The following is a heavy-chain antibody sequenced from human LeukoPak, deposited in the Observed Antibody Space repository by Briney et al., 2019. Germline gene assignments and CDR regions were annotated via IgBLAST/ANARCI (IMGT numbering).Heavy chain of an antibody. CDR2: IKQDGSEK. J-gene: IGHJ3*02. Sequence: GGCLRLSCAASGFIFSNYWMSWVRQAPGKGLEWVANIKQDGSEKYYVDSVKGRFTTSRDNAKNSLYLQMNSLRAEDTAVYYCARNNYYGSGSQIPDAFDIWGQGTMVTVSS. V-gene: IGHV3-7*01. CDR1: GFIFSNYW. CDR3: ARNNYYGSGSQIPDAFDI. D-gene: IGHD3-10*01.